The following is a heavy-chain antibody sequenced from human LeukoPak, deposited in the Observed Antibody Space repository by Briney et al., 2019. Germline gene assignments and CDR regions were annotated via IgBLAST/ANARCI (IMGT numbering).Heavy chain of an antibody. Sequence: PGGSLRLSCAGSGFTLSNSWMGWVRQAPGKGLEWVANINPSGSDKYYVDSAEGRFTVSKDNAKNSVYLQMNSLRADDTAVYYCARDPESSSFDLWGRGALVTVSS. CDR3: ARDPESSSFDL. CDR2: INPSGSDK. V-gene: IGHV3-7*01. J-gene: IGHJ4*02. D-gene: IGHD6-13*01. CDR1: GFTLSNSW.